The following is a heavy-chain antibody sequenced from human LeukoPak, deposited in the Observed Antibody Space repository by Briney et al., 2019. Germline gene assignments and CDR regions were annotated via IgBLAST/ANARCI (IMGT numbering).Heavy chain of an antibody. CDR3: ARRRGLYYYVLGSRRNYFVY. CDR2: IYLSVST. D-gene: IGHD3-10*01. Sequence: PSETLSLTCALYVGSFSVFYWSCIRGPPGKGVEWIGEIYLSVSTNYNASLKSLVTLSVHASKNQFSLKLSTVTAADTAVYYCARRRGLYYYVLGSRRNYFVYCGEGTLVTVSS. V-gene: IGHV4-34*01. J-gene: IGHJ4*02. CDR1: VGSFSVFY.